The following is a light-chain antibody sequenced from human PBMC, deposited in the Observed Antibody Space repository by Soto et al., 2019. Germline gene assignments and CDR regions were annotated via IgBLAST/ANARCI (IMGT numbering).Light chain of an antibody. V-gene: IGKV1-5*03. CDR2: ETS. CDR3: LQYKDYWP. J-gene: IGKJ1*01. Sequence: DVQMTKSPSTLSASVGDRVTITCRASQSISRWLAWYQQKPGKAPKLLIYETSSLEDGVPSRFTGSGSGTEFSLTITSLQPEDFASYYCLQYKDYWPFGQGTKA. CDR1: QSISRW.